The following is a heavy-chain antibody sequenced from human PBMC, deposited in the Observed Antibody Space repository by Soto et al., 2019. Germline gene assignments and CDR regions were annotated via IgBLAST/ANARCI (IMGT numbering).Heavy chain of an antibody. Sequence: QVHLVQSGAEVKKPGASVKVSCKASGYTFTNYDINWVRQAPGQGLEWMGWISTYTGNTNYAQKLQGRVTMTTDTPTSTAYMEPRSLRSDDTAVYYCARGYYHGSGRPTPGGIDVWGQGTTVTVSS. V-gene: IGHV1-18*01. CDR1: GYTFTNYD. CDR3: ARGYYHGSGRPTPGGIDV. D-gene: IGHD3-10*01. CDR2: ISTYTGNT. J-gene: IGHJ6*02.